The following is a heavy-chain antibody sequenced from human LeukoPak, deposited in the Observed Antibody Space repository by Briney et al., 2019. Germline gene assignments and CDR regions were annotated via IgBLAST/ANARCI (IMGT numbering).Heavy chain of an antibody. CDR1: GFTFSNYD. CDR3: ARDSGSGRPYYFDS. J-gene: IGHJ4*02. Sequence: GRSLRLSCAASGFTFSNYDMHCVRQAPGKGLEWVAVISYDGSNKYYADSVKGRFTISRDNAKNSLYLQMNSLRAEDTAVYYCARDSGSGRPYYFDSWGQGTLVTVSS. CDR2: ISYDGSNK. V-gene: IGHV3-30*03. D-gene: IGHD3-10*01.